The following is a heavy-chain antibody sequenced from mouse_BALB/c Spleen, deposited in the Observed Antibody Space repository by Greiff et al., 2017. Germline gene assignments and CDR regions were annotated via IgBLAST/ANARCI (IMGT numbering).Heavy chain of an antibody. CDR1: GFTFSSYA. CDR3: ARGSRDV. V-gene: IGHV5-9-4*01. Sequence: EVKVVESGGGLVKPGGSLKLSCAASGFTFSSYAMSWVRQSPEKRLEWVAEISSGGSYTYYPDTVTGRFTISRDNAKNTLYLEMSSLRSEDTAMYYCARGSRDVWGAGTTVTVSS. J-gene: IGHJ1*01. CDR2: ISSGGSYT.